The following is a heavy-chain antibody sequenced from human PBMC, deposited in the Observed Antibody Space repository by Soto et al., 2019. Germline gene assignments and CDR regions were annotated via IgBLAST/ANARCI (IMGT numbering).Heavy chain of an antibody. J-gene: IGHJ4*02. CDR1: GGSFSRYC. V-gene: IGHV4-34*01. CDR3: ARGRDYDYVWGSYRYDLDY. D-gene: IGHD3-16*02. CDR2: INHSGST. Sequence: SETLSLTCAVYGGSFSRYCWNWIRQPPGKGLEWIGEINHSGSTNYNPSLRSRVTISADTSKNQFSLKLSSVTAADTAVYYCARGRDYDYVWGSYRYDLDYWGQGTLVTVSS.